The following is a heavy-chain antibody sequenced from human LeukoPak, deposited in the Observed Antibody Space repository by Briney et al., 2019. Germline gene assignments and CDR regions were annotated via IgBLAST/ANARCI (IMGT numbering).Heavy chain of an antibody. CDR1: GYTLTELS. D-gene: IGHD3-9*01. CDR2: FDPEDGET. J-gene: IGHJ3*02. V-gene: IGHV1-24*01. CDR3: ATVGYVLRYFDWSPGAFDI. Sequence: ASVKVSCKVSGYTLTELSMHWVRQAPGKGLEWMGGFDPEDGETIYAQKFQGGVTMTEDTSTDTAYMELSSLRSEDTAVYYCATVGYVLRYFDWSPGAFDIWGQGTMVTVSS.